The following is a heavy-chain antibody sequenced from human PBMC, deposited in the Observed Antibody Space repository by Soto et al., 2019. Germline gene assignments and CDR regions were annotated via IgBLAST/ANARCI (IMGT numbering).Heavy chain of an antibody. Sequence: GGSLRLSCAASGFTFSSYSMNWVRQAPGKGLEWVSSISSSSSYIYYADSVKGRFTISRDNAKNSLYLQMNSLRAEDTVGYYCAREYCSGGSCFDAFDIWGQGTMVTVSS. V-gene: IGHV3-21*01. CDR2: ISSSSSYI. J-gene: IGHJ3*02. D-gene: IGHD2-15*01. CDR3: AREYCSGGSCFDAFDI. CDR1: GFTFSSYS.